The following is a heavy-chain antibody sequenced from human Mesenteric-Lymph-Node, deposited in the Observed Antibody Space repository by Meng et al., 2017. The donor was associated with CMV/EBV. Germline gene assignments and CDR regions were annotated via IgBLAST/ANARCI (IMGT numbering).Heavy chain of an antibody. CDR2: INHSGST. CDR1: GGSFSGYY. V-gene: IGHV4-34*01. Sequence: SETLSLTCAVYGGSFSGYYWSWIRQPPGKGLEWIGEINHSGSTNYNPSLKSRVTISVDTSKNQFSLKLSSVTAADTAVYYCAREGGSGSYGATVYYYGMDVWGQGTTVTVSS. CDR3: AREGGSGSYGATVYYYGMDV. J-gene: IGHJ6*02. D-gene: IGHD1-26*01.